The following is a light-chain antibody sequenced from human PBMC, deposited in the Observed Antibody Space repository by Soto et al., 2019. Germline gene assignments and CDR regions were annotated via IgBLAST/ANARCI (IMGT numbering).Light chain of an antibody. CDR2: GAS. CDR1: QSINAH. CDR3: QQYNTWLWT. J-gene: IGKJ1*01. Sequence: EVVMTQSPATLSVSPGERVTLSCRASQSINAHLAWYQQKPGQAPRLLIHGASTRATGIPARFIGSGFGTEFILTIGRLQSEDGAVYYCQQYNTWLWTFGQGTKVEIQ. V-gene: IGKV3-15*01.